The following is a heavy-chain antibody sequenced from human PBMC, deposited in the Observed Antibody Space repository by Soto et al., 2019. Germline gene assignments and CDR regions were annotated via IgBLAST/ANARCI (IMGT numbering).Heavy chain of an antibody. J-gene: IGHJ5*02. CDR2: MFYTGTT. Sequence: SETLSLTCFVSGGSISSGDYYWSWIRQPPGQGLEWIGYMFYTGTTYYNPSLKSRVAISVDTSKNQFSLKLRSVTAADTAVYHCARVVRFCSSPSCRGRNWFGPWGHGTLVTVSS. D-gene: IGHD2-2*01. CDR1: GGSISSGDYY. CDR3: ARVVRFCSSPSCRGRNWFGP. V-gene: IGHV4-30-4*01.